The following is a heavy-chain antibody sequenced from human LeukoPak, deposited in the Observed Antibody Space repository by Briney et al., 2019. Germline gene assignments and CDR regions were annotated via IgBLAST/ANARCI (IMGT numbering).Heavy chain of an antibody. Sequence: SETLSLTCAVYRGSFSGYYWSWIRQPPGKGLEWIGEINHSGSTNYNPSLKSRVTISVDTSKNQFSLKLSSVTAADTAVYYCARPVRRSSGLAFDIWGQGTMVSVSS. CDR2: INHSGST. V-gene: IGHV4-34*01. D-gene: IGHD6-19*01. CDR3: ARPVRRSSGLAFDI. J-gene: IGHJ3*02. CDR1: RGSFSGYY.